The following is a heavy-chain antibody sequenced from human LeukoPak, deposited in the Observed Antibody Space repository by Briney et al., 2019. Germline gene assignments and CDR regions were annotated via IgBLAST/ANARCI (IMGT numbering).Heavy chain of an antibody. CDR3: ARSLTGDLDWFDP. Sequence: SGGSLRLSCAASGFILSNYWMSWVRQAPGKGLEWVGNIKQDGSEKYYVDSLKGRFTISRDNAKNSLYLQMNSLRAEDTAVYYCARSLTGDLDWFDPWGRGTLVAVSS. CDR1: GFILSNYW. CDR2: IKQDGSEK. D-gene: IGHD7-27*01. J-gene: IGHJ5*02. V-gene: IGHV3-7*01.